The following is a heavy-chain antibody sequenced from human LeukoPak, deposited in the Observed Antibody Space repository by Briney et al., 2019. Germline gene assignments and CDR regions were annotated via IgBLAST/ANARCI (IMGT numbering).Heavy chain of an antibody. CDR2: ISAYNGNT. D-gene: IGHD3-22*01. V-gene: IGHV1-18*01. J-gene: IGHJ3*02. Sequence: ASVKVSCKASGYTFTSYGISWVRQAPGQGLEWMGWISAYNGNTNYAQKLQGRVTMTTDTSTSTAYMELRSLRSDDAAVYYCARGRRAYYYDTPSNAFDIWGQGTMVTVSS. CDR1: GYTFTSYG. CDR3: ARGRRAYYYDTPSNAFDI.